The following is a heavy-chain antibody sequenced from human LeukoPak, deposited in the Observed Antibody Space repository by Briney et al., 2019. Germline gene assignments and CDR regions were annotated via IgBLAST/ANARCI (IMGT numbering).Heavy chain of an antibody. CDR1: GGSINSGSYF. V-gene: IGHV4-61*10. J-gene: IGHJ6*02. CDR2: IHVSGNI. D-gene: IGHD6-13*01. Sequence: SETLSLTCTASGGSINSGSYFWNWIRQPAGKGLEWIGRIHVSGNINNNPSLKSRDTMSIDTSKNQFSLNLRSVTAADTAVYYCARERYSSRGVYGMDVWGQGTTVTVSS. CDR3: ARERYSSRGVYGMDV.